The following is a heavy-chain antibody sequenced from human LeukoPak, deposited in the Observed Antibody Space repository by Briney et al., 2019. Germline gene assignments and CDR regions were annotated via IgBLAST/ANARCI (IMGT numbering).Heavy chain of an antibody. Sequence: SETLSLTCTVSGGSISSSSYYWGWIRQPPGKGLEWIGEVSHNGSTVYNPSLESRITISVDTSKKQFSLRVNSVTVADAAVYYCARDQSFEMDAFDVWGQGTMVTVSS. J-gene: IGHJ3*01. CDR2: VSHNGST. D-gene: IGHD5-24*01. V-gene: IGHV4-39*02. CDR1: GGSISSSSYY. CDR3: ARDQSFEMDAFDV.